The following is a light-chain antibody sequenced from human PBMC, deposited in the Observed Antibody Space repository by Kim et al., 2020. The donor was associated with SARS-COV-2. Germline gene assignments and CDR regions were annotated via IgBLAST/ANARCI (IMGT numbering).Light chain of an antibody. J-gene: IGKJ4*01. CDR2: GAS. CDR3: QQYGSSPLT. V-gene: IGKV3-20*01. CDR1: QSVSRDR. Sequence: EIVLTQSPGTLSLSQGEGATLSCRASQSVSRDRLAWYQQKPGQTPRLFIYGASNRATGISDRFSGSGSGTDFTLTISRLEPEDSAVYYCQQYGSSPLTFGGGTKVDIK.